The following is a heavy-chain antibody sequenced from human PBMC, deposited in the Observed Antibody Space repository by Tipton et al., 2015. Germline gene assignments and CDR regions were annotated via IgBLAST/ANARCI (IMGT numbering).Heavy chain of an antibody. V-gene: IGHV1-8*01. CDR3: ARATGYCSGDSCGSSSFSSFDY. J-gene: IGHJ4*02. Sequence: QSGAEVKKPGASVKVSCKASGYMFTSYDINWVRQATGQGLEWMGWMDPNSGNTGCVQKFQDRFTMTRNTSISTAYMELSSLRSEDTAVYYCARATGYCSGDSCGSSSFSSFDYWGQGILVTVSS. D-gene: IGHD2-15*01. CDR1: GYMFTSYD. CDR2: MDPNSGNT.